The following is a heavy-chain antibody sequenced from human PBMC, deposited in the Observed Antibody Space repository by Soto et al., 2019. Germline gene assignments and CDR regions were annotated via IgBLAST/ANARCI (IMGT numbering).Heavy chain of an antibody. J-gene: IGHJ6*02. CDR2: ISGTGGTT. CDR3: AKGDSYYGMDV. V-gene: IGHV3-23*01. Sequence: EVQLLESGGGLVQPGGSLRLSCAASGFTFSSYAMSWVRQAPGKGLEWVSDISGTGGTTYYADSVKGRFTISRDNSKHTLSLQMNSLRADDTALYYCAKGDSYYGMDVWGQGTTVTVSS. CDR1: GFTFSSYA.